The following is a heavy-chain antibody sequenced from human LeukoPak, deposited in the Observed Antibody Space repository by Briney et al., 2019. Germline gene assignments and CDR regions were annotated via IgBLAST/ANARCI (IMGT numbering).Heavy chain of an antibody. CDR3: AKRVWGSYRYTDY. CDR2: IYSGGGT. Sequence: PEESLRLSCAASGFTVSSNYMSWVRQAPGKGLEWVSVIYSGGGTYYADSVKGRFTISRDNSKNTLYLQMNSLRAEDTAVYYCAKRVWGSYRYTDYWGQGTLVTVSS. D-gene: IGHD3-16*02. J-gene: IGHJ4*02. V-gene: IGHV3-53*01. CDR1: GFTVSSNY.